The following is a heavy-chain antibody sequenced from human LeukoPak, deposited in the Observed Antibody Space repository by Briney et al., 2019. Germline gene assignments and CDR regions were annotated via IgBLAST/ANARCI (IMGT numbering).Heavy chain of an antibody. V-gene: IGHV1-69*05. CDR1: GGTFSSYA. CDR2: IIPIFGTA. J-gene: IGHJ3*02. Sequence: SVKVSCKASGGTFSSYAISWVRQAPGQGLEWMGGIIPIFGTANYAQKFQGRVTITTDESTSIAYMELSSLRSEDTAVYYCARKYQLLSHDAFDIWGQGTMVTVSS. CDR3: ARKYQLLSHDAFDI. D-gene: IGHD2-2*01.